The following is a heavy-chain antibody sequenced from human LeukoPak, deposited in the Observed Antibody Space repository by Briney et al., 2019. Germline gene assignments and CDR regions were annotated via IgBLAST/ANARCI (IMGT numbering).Heavy chain of an antibody. CDR3: ARKTDSGGQGDY. D-gene: IGHD3-22*01. V-gene: IGHV1-8*03. CDR2: MNPNSGNT. Sequence: ASVKVSCKAPGYTFTSYDINWVRQATGQGLEWMGWMNPNSGNTGYAQKFQGRVTITRNTSIITAYMELSSLRAEDTAVYYCARKTDSGGQGDYWGPGTLVTVSS. CDR1: GYTFTSYD. J-gene: IGHJ4*02.